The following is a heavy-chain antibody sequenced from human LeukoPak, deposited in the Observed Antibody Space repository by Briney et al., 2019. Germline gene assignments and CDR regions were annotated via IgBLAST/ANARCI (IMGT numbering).Heavy chain of an antibody. CDR1: GFTFDDYA. CDR2: ISWNSGSI. J-gene: IGHJ3*02. V-gene: IGHV3-9*01. Sequence: SLRLSCAASGFTFDDYAMHWVRQAPGKGLEWVSGISWNSGSIGYADSVKGRFTISRDNAKNSLYLQMNSLRAEDTALYYCAKGFGAAGLDAFDIWGQGTMVTVSS. D-gene: IGHD6-13*01. CDR3: AKGFGAAGLDAFDI.